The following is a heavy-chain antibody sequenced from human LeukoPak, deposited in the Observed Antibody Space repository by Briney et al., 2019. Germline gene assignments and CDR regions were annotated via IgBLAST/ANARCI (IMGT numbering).Heavy chain of an antibody. CDR1: GGTISSGSYY. D-gene: IGHD4/OR15-4a*01. Sequence: SETLSLTCTVSGGTISSGSYYWSWHRQPAGTGREGVGRIYTSGSTNYIPSLTSRVTISVDTSKTQFSLKLSSVTAADTAVYYCARRAGAYSHPYDYWGQGTLVTVSS. CDR2: IYTSGST. J-gene: IGHJ4*02. CDR3: ARRAGAYSHPYDY. V-gene: IGHV4-61*02.